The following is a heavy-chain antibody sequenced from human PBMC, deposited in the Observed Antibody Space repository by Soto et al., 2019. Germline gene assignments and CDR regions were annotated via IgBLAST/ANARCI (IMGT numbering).Heavy chain of an antibody. CDR3: ARGRVMITFGGVIVSRDAFDI. CDR2: INHSGST. D-gene: IGHD3-16*02. V-gene: IGHV4-34*01. CDR1: GGSFSGYY. J-gene: IGHJ3*02. Sequence: PSETLSLTCAVYGGSFSGYYWSWIRQPPGKGLEWIGEINHSGSTNYNPSLKSRVTISVDTSKNQFSLKLSSVTAADTAVYYCARGRVMITFGGVIVSRDAFDIWGQGTMVTV.